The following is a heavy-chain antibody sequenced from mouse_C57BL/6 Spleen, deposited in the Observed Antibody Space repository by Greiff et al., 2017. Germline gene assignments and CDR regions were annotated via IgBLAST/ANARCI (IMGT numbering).Heavy chain of an antibody. CDR3: ASITTVAGALDY. Sequence: EVQLQESVAELVRPGASVKLSCTASGFTIKNTYMHWVKQRPEQGLEWIGRIDPANGNTKYAPKFQGKATITADSSSNTAYLQLSSLTSEDTAIYYCASITTVAGALDYWGQGTLVTVSS. D-gene: IGHD1-1*01. V-gene: IGHV14-3*01. J-gene: IGHJ4*01. CDR1: GFTIKNTY. CDR2: IDPANGNT.